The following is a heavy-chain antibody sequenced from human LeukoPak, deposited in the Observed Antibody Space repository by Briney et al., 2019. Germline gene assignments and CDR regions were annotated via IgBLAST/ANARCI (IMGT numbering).Heavy chain of an antibody. CDR3: ARDVLLPYYWGYFQH. V-gene: IGHV3-7*03. CDR1: GFTFSSYW. J-gene: IGHJ1*01. Sequence: PGGSLRLSCAASGFTFSSYWMSWVRQAPGKGLEWVANIKQDGSEKYYVDSVKGRFTISRDNAKYSLYLQMNSLRAEDTAVYYCARDVLLPYYWGYFQHWGRGTLVTVSS. CDR2: IKQDGSEK. D-gene: IGHD1-26*01.